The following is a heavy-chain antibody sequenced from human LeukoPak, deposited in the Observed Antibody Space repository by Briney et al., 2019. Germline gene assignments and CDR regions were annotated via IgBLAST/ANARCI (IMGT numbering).Heavy chain of an antibody. D-gene: IGHD2-15*01. CDR3: AKDRRGGSSYFDY. J-gene: IGHJ4*02. CDR2: ISYDGSNK. V-gene: IGHV3-30*04. CDR1: GFTFSSYA. Sequence: GRSLRLSCAASGFTFSSYAMHWVRQAPGKGLEWVAVISYDGSNKYYADSVKGRFTISRDNSKNTLYLQMNSLRAEDTAVYYCAKDRRGGSSYFDYWGQGTLVTVSS.